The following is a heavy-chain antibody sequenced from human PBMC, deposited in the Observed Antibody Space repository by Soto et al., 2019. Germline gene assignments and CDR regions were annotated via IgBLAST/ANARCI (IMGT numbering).Heavy chain of an antibody. CDR2: IYYSGST. J-gene: IGHJ6*02. V-gene: IGHV4-59*01. Sequence: PSETLSLTCTVSGGSISSYYWSWIRQPPGKGLEWIGYIYYSGSTNYNPSLKSRVTISVDTSKNQFSLKLSSVTAADTAVYYCARDEGVAARQKKYYYCGMDVWGQGTTVTVYS. D-gene: IGHD6-6*01. CDR3: ARDEGVAARQKKYYYCGMDV. CDR1: GGSISSYY.